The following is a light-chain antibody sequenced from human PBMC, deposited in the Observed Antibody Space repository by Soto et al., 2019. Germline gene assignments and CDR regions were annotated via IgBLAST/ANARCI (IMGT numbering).Light chain of an antibody. CDR2: DAS. CDR3: QWRSDWPPRLT. J-gene: IGKJ4*01. CDR1: ESIGNY. V-gene: IGKV3-11*01. Sequence: EVVLTQSPATLSLSPGERATLSCRASESIGNYLAWYQQKLGQAPKLLIYDASHRAIGIPGRFSGDGSGTGFPLTLSSLEPEDFAVYYCQWRSDWPPRLTFGGGTKVEIK.